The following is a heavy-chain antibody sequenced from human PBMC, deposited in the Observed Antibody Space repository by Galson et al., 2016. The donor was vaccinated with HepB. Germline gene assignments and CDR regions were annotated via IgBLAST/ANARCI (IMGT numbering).Heavy chain of an antibody. CDR1: RASLNNNY. CDR2: ITHSGDI. CDR3: ATLARRPSGHYYLDS. V-gene: IGHV4-34*01. Sequence: SETLSLTCVVYRASLNNNYWSWVRQPPGKGLEWLGEITHSGDINYNPSLKSRVTMSADTSSSQFSLKMTSVTAADTAMYYCATLARRPSGHYYLDSWGQGTLVTVSS. D-gene: IGHD3-22*01. J-gene: IGHJ4*02.